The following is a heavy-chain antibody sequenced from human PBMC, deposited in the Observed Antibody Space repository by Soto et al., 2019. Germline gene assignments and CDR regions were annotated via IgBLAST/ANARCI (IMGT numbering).Heavy chain of an antibody. CDR2: IIPIFGTA. Sequence: QVQLVQSGAEVKKPGSSVKVSCKASGGTFSSYAISWVRQAPGQGLEWMGGIIPIFGTANYAQKFQGRVTITADESTSTAYMELSSLRSEETAVYYCARNIPGGSGYYYEGVDYWGQGTLVTVSS. CDR3: ARNIPGGSGYYYEGVDY. J-gene: IGHJ4*02. CDR1: GGTFSSYA. D-gene: IGHD3-22*01. V-gene: IGHV1-69*01.